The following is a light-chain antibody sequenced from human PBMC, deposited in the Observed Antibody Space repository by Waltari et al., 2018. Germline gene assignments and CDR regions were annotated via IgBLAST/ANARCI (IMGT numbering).Light chain of an antibody. V-gene: IGLV1-44*01. CDR2: SND. J-gene: IGLJ1*01. Sequence: QSVLTQPPSASGTPGQRVTISCSGTSSNIGSKSVNWYQQLPGTAPKLLIYSNDRRPSGVPDRFSGSKSGTSASLAISGLQSVDEAVYYWAAWDDSLNGQNVFGTGTKVTVL. CDR3: AAWDDSLNGQNV. CDR1: SSNIGSKS.